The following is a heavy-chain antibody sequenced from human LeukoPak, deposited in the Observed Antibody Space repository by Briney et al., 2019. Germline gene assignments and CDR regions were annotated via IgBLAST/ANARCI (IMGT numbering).Heavy chain of an antibody. Sequence: SETLSLTCTVSGGSISSYYWSWIRQPPGKGLEWIGYIYYSGSTNYNPSLKSRVTISVDRSKNQFSLKLSSVTAADTAVYYCARVHSSGWYYFDYWGQGTLVTVSS. V-gene: IGHV4-59*12. J-gene: IGHJ4*02. D-gene: IGHD6-19*01. CDR1: GGSISSYY. CDR3: ARVHSSGWYYFDY. CDR2: IYYSGST.